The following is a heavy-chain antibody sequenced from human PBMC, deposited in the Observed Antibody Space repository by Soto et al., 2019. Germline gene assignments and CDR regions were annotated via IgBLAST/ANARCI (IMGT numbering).Heavy chain of an antibody. CDR3: ARESEDLTSNFDY. CDR1: GFTFSSYA. Sequence: GGSPRLSCAASGFTFSSYAMHWVRQAPGKGLEWVAVISYDGSNKYYADSVKGRFTISRDNSKNTLYLQMSSLRAEDTAVYYCARESEDLTSNFDYWGQGTLVTVSS. V-gene: IGHV3-30-3*01. CDR2: ISYDGSNK. J-gene: IGHJ4*02.